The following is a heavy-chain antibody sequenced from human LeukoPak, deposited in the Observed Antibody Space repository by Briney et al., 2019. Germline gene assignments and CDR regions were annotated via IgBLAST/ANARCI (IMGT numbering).Heavy chain of an antibody. CDR3: ATLEYSSSGGMDV. V-gene: IGHV1-2*02. J-gene: IGHJ6*02. Sequence: ASVKVSCKASGYTFTDYYMHWVRQAPGQGLEWMGWINPNSGGTNYAQKFQGRVTMTRDTSIRTAHMELSRLRSDDTAVYYCATLEYSSSGGMDVWGQGTPVTVSS. CDR1: GYTFTDYY. CDR2: INPNSGGT. D-gene: IGHD6-6*01.